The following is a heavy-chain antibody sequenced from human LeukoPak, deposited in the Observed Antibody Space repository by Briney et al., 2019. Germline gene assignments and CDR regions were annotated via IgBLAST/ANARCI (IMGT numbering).Heavy chain of an antibody. D-gene: IGHD1-26*01. CDR3: ARALGGSSGPFDY. CDR1: GFTFSSYS. CDR2: ISSSSSYI. J-gene: IGHJ4*02. V-gene: IGHV3-21*01. Sequence: PGGSLRLSCAASGFTFSSYSMNWVRQAAGKGLEWDSSISSSSSYIYYADSVKGRFTISRDNAKNSLYLQMDSLRAEDTAVYYCARALGGSSGPFDYWGQGTLVTVSS.